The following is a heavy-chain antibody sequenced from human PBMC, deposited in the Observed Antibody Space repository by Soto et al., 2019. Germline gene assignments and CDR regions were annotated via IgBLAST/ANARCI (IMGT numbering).Heavy chain of an antibody. Sequence: QVQLVQSGAEVKKPGASVKVSCKASGYTFTSYGISWVRQAPGQGPEWMGRISTYNGNTNYVQKIHGRVTMTTDTSTNTAYMELRSLRYDDTAVYYCARDPGYSTTWHQAFDIWGQGTMVTVSS. CDR3: ARDPGYSTTWHQAFDI. CDR1: GYTFTSYG. D-gene: IGHD6-13*01. J-gene: IGHJ3*02. V-gene: IGHV1-18*01. CDR2: ISTYNGNT.